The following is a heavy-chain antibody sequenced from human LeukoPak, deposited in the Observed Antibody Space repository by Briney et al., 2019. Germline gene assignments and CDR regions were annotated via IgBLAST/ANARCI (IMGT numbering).Heavy chain of an antibody. CDR3: ARGDVDTAMVPDY. CDR2: ISSTRNYI. D-gene: IGHD5-18*01. Sequence: GGSLRLSCAASGFTFSSYSMNWVRQAPGKGLEWVASISSTRNYIYYADSVKGRFTISRDNAKNSLYLQMNSLRAEDTAVYYCARGDVDTAMVPDYWGQGTLVTVSS. J-gene: IGHJ4*02. CDR1: GFTFSSYS. V-gene: IGHV3-21*01.